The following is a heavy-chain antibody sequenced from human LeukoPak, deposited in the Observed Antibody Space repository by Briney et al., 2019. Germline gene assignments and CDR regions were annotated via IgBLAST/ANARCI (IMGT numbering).Heavy chain of an antibody. V-gene: IGHV5-51*01. CDR1: GYTFTSYW. D-gene: IGHD5-12*01. J-gene: IGHJ5*02. CDR3: ARGGYSGYAGFDP. Sequence: GESLKISCKGSGYTFTSYWVGWVRQMPGKGLEWMGTIYPGDSDTRYSPSFQGQVTISADKSISTAYLQWSSLKASDTAMYYCARGGYSGYAGFDPWAREPWSPSPQ. CDR2: IYPGDSDT.